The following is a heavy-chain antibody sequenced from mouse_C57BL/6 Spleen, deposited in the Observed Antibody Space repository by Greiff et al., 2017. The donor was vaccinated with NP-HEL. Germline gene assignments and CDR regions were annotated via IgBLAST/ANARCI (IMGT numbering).Heavy chain of an antibody. J-gene: IGHJ4*01. V-gene: IGHV1-69*01. CDR3: ARGRQLRLRDAMDY. Sequence: VQLQQSGAELVMPGASVKLSCKASGYTFTSYWMHWVKQRPGQGLEWIGEIDPSDSYTNYNQKFKGKSTLTVDKSSSTAYMQLSSLTSEDSAVYYCARGRQLRLRDAMDYWGQRTSVTVSS. CDR2: IDPSDSYT. D-gene: IGHD3-2*02. CDR1: GYTFTSYW.